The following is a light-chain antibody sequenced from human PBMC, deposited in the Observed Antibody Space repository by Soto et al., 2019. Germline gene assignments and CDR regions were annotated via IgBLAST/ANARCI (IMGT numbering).Light chain of an antibody. Sequence: DIQMTQSPSSLSASVGDRVTITCQASQDIRNYLSWYQQKPGKAPKLLIYDATNLESGVPSGFSVSGYGTHFSFTINRQQPEDISTYYCQQYHDIPLTFGGGTKVEI. CDR1: QDIRNY. V-gene: IGKV1-33*01. CDR2: DAT. CDR3: QQYHDIPLT. J-gene: IGKJ4*01.